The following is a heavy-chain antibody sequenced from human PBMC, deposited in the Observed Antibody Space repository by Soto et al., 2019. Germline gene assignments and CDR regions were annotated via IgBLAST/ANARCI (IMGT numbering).Heavy chain of an antibody. CDR1: GGSIISYY. Sequence: PSETLFLTCTVSGGSIISYYWSWIRQPPGKGLEWIGYIYYSGSTNYNTSLKSRVTISVDTSKNQFSLKLSSVTAADTAVYYCARGLQLNYYYYYGMDVWGQGTTVTVSS. CDR2: IYYSGST. J-gene: IGHJ6*02. CDR3: ARGLQLNYYYYYGMDV. V-gene: IGHV4-59*01. D-gene: IGHD1-1*01.